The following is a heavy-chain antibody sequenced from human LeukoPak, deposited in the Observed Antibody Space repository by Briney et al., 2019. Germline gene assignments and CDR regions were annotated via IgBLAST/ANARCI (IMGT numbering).Heavy chain of an antibody. CDR1: GFTFSNYW. CDR3: ARSGWPYYFDY. V-gene: IGHV3-74*01. J-gene: IGHJ4*02. Sequence: GGSLRLSCAASGFTFSNYWMHWVRQAPGKGLVWVSRITSDGYSTSYADSVKGRFTISKDNAKNTLYLQMNSLRAEDTAVYYCARSGWPYYFDYWGQGTLVTVSS. D-gene: IGHD3-10*01. CDR2: ITSDGYST.